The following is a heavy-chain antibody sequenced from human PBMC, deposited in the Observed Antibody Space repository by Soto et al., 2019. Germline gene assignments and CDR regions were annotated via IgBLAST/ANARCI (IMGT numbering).Heavy chain of an antibody. CDR3: AREGAGTDY. D-gene: IGHD6-19*01. V-gene: IGHV3-53*04. J-gene: IGHJ4*02. Sequence: EVQLVESGGGLVQPGGSLRLSCAASGFTVSSNYMSWVRQAPGKGLEWVSVIYSGGSTYYADSVKGRFTISRHSSKNTLDLQMNSLRAEDTAVYYGAREGAGTDYWGQGTLVTVSS. CDR1: GFTVSSNY. CDR2: IYSGGST.